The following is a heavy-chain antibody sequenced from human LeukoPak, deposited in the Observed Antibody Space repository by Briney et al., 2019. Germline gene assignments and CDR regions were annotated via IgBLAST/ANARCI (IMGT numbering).Heavy chain of an antibody. Sequence: SETLSLTCTVSGGSISSSSYYWGWIRQPPGKGLEWIGSIYYTGSTYYNPSLKSRVTISVDTSKNQFSLKLSSVTAADTAVYYCARHVNYYGSGRYFDYWGQGTLVTVSS. V-gene: IGHV4-39*01. J-gene: IGHJ4*02. D-gene: IGHD3-10*01. CDR2: IYYTGST. CDR1: GGSISSSSYY. CDR3: ARHVNYYGSGRYFDY.